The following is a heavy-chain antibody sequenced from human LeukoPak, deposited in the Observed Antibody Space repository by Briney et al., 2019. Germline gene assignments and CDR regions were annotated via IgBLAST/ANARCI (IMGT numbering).Heavy chain of an antibody. CDR3: ARRIVGGHLGDY. CDR2: IIPILGIA. V-gene: IGHV1-69*04. CDR1: GGTFSSYA. Sequence: GASVKVSCKASGGTFSSYAISWVRQAPGQGLEWMGRIIPILGIANYAQKFQGRITMTADTSTSTAYMELRGLRSDDTAVYFCARRIVGGHLGDYWGQGTLVTVSS. D-gene: IGHD1-26*01. J-gene: IGHJ4*02.